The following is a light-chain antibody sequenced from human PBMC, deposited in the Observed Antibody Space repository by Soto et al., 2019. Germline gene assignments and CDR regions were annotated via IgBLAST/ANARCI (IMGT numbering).Light chain of an antibody. J-gene: IGKJ1*01. V-gene: IGKV3-15*01. Sequence: EIVMTQSPATLSVSPGERATLSCRASRSVSSNLAWYQQKPGQAPRLLIYGASTRATGIPARFSGSGSGTEFTLSISSLQPDDFATYYCQHYDVYPWTFGQGTKVDI. CDR3: QHYDVYPWT. CDR2: GAS. CDR1: RSVSSN.